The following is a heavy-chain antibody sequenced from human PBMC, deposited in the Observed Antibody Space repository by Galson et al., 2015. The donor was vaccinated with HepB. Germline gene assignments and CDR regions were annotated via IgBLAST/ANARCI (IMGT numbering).Heavy chain of an antibody. V-gene: IGHV7-4-1*02. Sequence: SVKVSCKASGYTFTNSAMNWVRQAPGQGLEWMGWINTNTGNPTHAQGFTERFVFSLDTSVSTAYVQISSLKAEDTAVYYCARVYGSGSYSRIDYWGQGTLVTVSS. D-gene: IGHD3-10*01. J-gene: IGHJ4*02. CDR1: GYTFTNSA. CDR2: INTNTGNP. CDR3: ARVYGSGSYSRIDY.